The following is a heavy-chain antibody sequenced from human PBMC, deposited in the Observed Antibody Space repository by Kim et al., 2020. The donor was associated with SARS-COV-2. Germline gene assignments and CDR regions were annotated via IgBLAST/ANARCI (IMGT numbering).Heavy chain of an antibody. CDR3: ARGPYYDYVWGSYRTNWFDP. V-gene: IGHV4-31*02. J-gene: IGHJ5*02. D-gene: IGHD3-16*02. Sequence: RVTISVDTSKNQFSLKLSSVTAADTAVYYCARGPYYDYVWGSYRTNWFDPWGQGTLVTVSS.